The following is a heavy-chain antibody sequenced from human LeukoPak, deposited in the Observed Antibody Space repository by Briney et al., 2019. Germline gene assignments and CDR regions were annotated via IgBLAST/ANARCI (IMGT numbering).Heavy chain of an antibody. CDR1: GYSFTSYW. V-gene: IGHV5-51*01. D-gene: IGHD2-21*02. CDR3: ARVVVVTSIFWYFDL. Sequence: GESLKISCKGSGYSFTSYWIGWVRQMPGKGLEWMGIIHPGDSDTRCSPSFQGQVTISVDKSISTAYLQWSSLKASDTAMYYCARVVVVTSIFWYFDLWGRGTLVTVAS. CDR2: IHPGDSDT. J-gene: IGHJ2*01.